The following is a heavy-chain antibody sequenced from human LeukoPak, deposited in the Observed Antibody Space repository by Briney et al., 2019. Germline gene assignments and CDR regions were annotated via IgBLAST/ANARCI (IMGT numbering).Heavy chain of an antibody. CDR1: GFTFSSYG. J-gene: IGHJ4*02. CDR3: AREGGPYRPLDY. CDR2: VNLQGST. Sequence: GSLRLSCAASGFTFSSYGMHWVRQPPEKGLEWIGEVNLQGSTNYNPSLGRVAISVDTSENHISLQLTSVTAADTAVYYCAREGGPYRPLDYSGQGTLVTVSS. V-gene: IGHV4-34*01.